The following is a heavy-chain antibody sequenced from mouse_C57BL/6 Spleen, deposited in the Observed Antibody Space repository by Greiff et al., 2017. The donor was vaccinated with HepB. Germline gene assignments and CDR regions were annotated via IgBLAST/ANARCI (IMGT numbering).Heavy chain of an antibody. Sequence: VQLQQSGPELVKPGASVKISCKASGYTFTDYYMNWVKQSHGKSLEWIGDINPNNGGTSYNQKFKGKATLTVDKSSSTAYMELRSLTSEDSAVYYCARGEGLRSYYAMDYWGQVTSVTVSS. J-gene: IGHJ4*01. CDR3: ARGEGLRSYYAMDY. CDR1: GYTFTDYY. V-gene: IGHV1-26*01. CDR2: INPNNGGT. D-gene: IGHD2-4*01.